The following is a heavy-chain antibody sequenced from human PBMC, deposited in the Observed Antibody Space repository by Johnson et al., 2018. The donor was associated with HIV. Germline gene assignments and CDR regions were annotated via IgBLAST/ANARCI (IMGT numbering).Heavy chain of an antibody. CDR3: ARDRSCYYYDGSGYDAFDI. Sequence: VQVVESGRGLVKPGGSLRLSCAASGFTFSDYYMSWIRQAPGKGLEWVSYISTSGSTIYYADSVKGRFTISRDNAKNSLYLQMNSLRAEDTAIYYCARDRSCYYYDGSGYDAFDIWGQGTMVTVSS. CDR2: ISTSGSTI. V-gene: IGHV3-11*04. D-gene: IGHD3-22*01. CDR1: GFTFSDYY. J-gene: IGHJ3*02.